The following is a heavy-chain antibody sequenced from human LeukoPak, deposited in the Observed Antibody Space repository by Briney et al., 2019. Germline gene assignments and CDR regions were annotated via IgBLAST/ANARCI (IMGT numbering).Heavy chain of an antibody. CDR1: GFTFSSYS. Sequence: PGGSLRLSCAASGFTFSSYSMNWVRQAPGKGLEWVSSISSSSSYIYYADSVKGRFTITRDNARKMAHLEMYSLRVEDTAVYYCVASKWSGAADFWGQGTLVTVSS. CDR3: VASKWSGAADF. V-gene: IGHV3-21*01. D-gene: IGHD3-3*01. J-gene: IGHJ4*02. CDR2: ISSSSSYI.